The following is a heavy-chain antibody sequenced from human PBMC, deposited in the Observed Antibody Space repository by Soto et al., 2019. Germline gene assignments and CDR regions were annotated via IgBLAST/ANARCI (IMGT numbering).Heavy chain of an antibody. D-gene: IGHD1-1*01. V-gene: IGHV4-34*01. CDR1: GGSFSGYY. J-gene: IGHJ5*02. CDR2: INHSGST. Sequence: PSETLSLTCAVYGGSFSGYYWSWIRQPPGKGLEWIGEINHSGSTNYNPSLKSRVTISVDTSKNQFSLKLSSVTAADTAVYYCARDLKNDGNWFDPWGQGTLVTSPQ. CDR3: ARDLKNDGNWFDP.